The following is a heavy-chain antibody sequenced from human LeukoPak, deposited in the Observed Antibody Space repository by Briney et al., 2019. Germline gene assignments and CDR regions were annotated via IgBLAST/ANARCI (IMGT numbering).Heavy chain of an antibody. Sequence: GDPVKVSCKASGYTFTSYYIHWVRQAPGQGLEWMGIINPSGGSTSYAQKFQGRVTMTRDTSTSTVYMELSSLRSEDTAVYYCARDHGYCTNGVCSDPYWGQGTLVTVSS. CDR2: INPSGGST. CDR1: GYTFTSYY. J-gene: IGHJ4*02. V-gene: IGHV1-46*01. CDR3: ARDHGYCTNGVCSDPY. D-gene: IGHD2-8*01.